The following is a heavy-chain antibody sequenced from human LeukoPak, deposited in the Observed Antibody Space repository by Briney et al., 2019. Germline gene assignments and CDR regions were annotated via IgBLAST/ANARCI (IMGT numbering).Heavy chain of an antibody. J-gene: IGHJ4*02. CDR2: IVPIVGIA. CDR3: ARDGEMATIYFDY. V-gene: IGHV1-69*04. CDR1: GGTFSSYA. D-gene: IGHD5-24*01. Sequence: SVKVSCKASGGTFSSYALSWVRQAPGQGLEWMGTIVPIVGIANYAQKFQGRVTITADKSTSTAYMELSSLRSEDTAVYYCARDGEMATIYFDYWGQGTLVTVSS.